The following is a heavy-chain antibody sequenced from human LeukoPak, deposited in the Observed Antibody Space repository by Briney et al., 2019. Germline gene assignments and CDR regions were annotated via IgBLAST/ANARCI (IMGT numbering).Heavy chain of an antibody. J-gene: IGHJ6*03. D-gene: IGHD2-2*01. Sequence: GASVKVSCKASGGTFSSYAISWVRQAPGQGLEWMGGIIPIFGTANYAQKFQGRVTITTDESTSTAYMELSSLRSEDTAVYYCARDHRRVGYCNSTSCFSQGNYYMDVWGKGTTVTVSS. CDR3: ARDHRRVGYCNSTSCFSQGNYYMDV. CDR2: IIPIFGTA. CDR1: GGTFSSYA. V-gene: IGHV1-69*05.